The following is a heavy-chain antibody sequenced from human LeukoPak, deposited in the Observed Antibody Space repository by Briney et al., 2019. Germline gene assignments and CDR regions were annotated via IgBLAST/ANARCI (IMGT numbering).Heavy chain of an antibody. V-gene: IGHV4-31*03. CDR1: GGSISSGGYY. J-gene: IGHJ3*02. Sequence: SQTLSLTCTVSGGSISSGGYYWSWIRQHPGKGLEWIGYIYYSGSTYYNPSLKSRVTISVDTSKNQFSLKLSSATAADTAVYYCARTVAGGGNDYDAFDIWGQGTMVTVSS. CDR2: IYYSGST. CDR3: ARTVAGGGNDYDAFDI. D-gene: IGHD6-19*01.